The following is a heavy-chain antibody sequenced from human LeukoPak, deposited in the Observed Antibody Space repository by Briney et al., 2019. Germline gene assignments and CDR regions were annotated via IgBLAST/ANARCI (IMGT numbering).Heavy chain of an antibody. CDR3: ARVQGSSGWYSQLYNWFDP. CDR2: INWNGGST. Sequence: GGSLRLSCAASGFTFDDYGMSWVRQAPGKGLEWVSGINWNGGSTGYADSVKGRFTISRDNAKNSLYLQMNSLRAEDTALYYCARVQGSSGWYSQLYNWFDPWGQGTLVTVSS. D-gene: IGHD6-19*01. V-gene: IGHV3-20*04. J-gene: IGHJ5*02. CDR1: GFTFDDYG.